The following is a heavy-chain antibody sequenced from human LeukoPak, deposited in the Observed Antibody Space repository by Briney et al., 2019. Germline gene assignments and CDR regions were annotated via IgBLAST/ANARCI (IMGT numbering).Heavy chain of an antibody. Sequence: GASVKVSCKASGYRFTTDMYTIHWLRQAPGHRLEWMVWINAGNGNTKYSQKFKGRVTITGDTSARTVYMEVSSLVSEDTAVYYCARDSDSSGWSWVYWGQGTLVTVSS. J-gene: IGHJ4*02. V-gene: IGHV1-3*01. CDR1: GYRFTTDMYT. D-gene: IGHD6-19*01. CDR3: ARDSDSSGWSWVY. CDR2: INAGNGNT.